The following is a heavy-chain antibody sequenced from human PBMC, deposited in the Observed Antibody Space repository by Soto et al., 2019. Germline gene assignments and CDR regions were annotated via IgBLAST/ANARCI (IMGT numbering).Heavy chain of an antibody. CDR1: GFTFDSPYSHG. V-gene: IGHV3-23*01. J-gene: IGHJ4*01. CDR2: ISSNGANT. D-gene: IGHD2-8*01. Sequence: TVGSLRLSCAASGFTFDSPYSHGMSWVRQSPGKGPEWVSTISSNGANTHYAESVKGRFTISKDASRNTVHLHMNSLRAEDTATYFCVSWVSAHFDYWGHGTPVTVSS. CDR3: VSWVSAHFDY.